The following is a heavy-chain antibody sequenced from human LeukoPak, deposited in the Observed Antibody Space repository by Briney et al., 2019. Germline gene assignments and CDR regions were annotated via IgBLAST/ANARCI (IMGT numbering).Heavy chain of an antibody. J-gene: IGHJ3*01. CDR2: ISYDGSNK. V-gene: IGHV3-30*04. CDR3: ARDFLHLGG. Sequence: GRSLRLSCAASGFTFSSYAMHWVRQAPGKGLEWVAVISYDGSNKYYADSVKGRFTISRDNSKNTLYLQMNSLRAEDTAVYYCARDFLHLGGWGQGTMVTVSS. CDR1: GFTFSSYA. D-gene: IGHD3-16*01.